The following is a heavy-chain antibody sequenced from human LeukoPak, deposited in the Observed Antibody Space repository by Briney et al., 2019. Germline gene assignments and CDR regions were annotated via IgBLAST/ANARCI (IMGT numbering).Heavy chain of an antibody. V-gene: IGHV4-59*08. CDR1: SCSISNYY. CDR3: ATSIGTYESKNGFDG. Sequence: SETLSLTCTVSSCSISNYYWMWMRQYPGKGLQWIGNIYYSGNTNYNPSLKSRVVISVDTSRNQFSLTLTSVTAAAAAVYYCATSIGTYESKNGFDGGGEGTIATVS. D-gene: IGHD3-22*01. CDR2: IYYSGNT. J-gene: IGHJ3*01.